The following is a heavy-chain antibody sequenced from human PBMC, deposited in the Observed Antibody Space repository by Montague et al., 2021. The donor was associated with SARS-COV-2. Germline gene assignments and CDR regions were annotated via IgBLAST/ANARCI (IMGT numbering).Heavy chain of an antibody. CDR3: VRYSGWFYFDF. CDR1: GDSVSSNSAT. J-gene: IGHJ4*02. Sequence: CAISGDSVSSNSATWNWVRQSPSRGLEWLGRTYYRSKWYSDYAPSVRGRLTVNPDASKNEFSLELNYVTPEDTAVYYRVRYSGWFYFDFWGQGTLVTVSS. CDR2: TYYRSKWYS. D-gene: IGHD6-19*01. V-gene: IGHV6-1*01.